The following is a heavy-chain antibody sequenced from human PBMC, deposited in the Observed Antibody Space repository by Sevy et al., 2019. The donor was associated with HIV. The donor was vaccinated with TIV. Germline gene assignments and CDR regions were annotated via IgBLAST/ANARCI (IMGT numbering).Heavy chain of an antibody. D-gene: IGHD6-13*01. Sequence: GGSLRLSCAASGFTFSSYSMNWVRQAPGKGLEWVSYISSSSSTIYYADSVKDRFTISRDNAKNSLYLQMNSLRDEDTAVYYCARDRVAAAGYYYYYMDVWGKGTTVTVSS. J-gene: IGHJ6*03. CDR3: ARDRVAAAGYYYYYMDV. CDR1: GFTFSSYS. CDR2: ISSSSSTI. V-gene: IGHV3-48*02.